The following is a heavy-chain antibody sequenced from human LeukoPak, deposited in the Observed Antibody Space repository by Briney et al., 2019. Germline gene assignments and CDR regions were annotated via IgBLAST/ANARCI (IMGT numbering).Heavy chain of an antibody. CDR1: GYTFASYG. Sequence: ASVKVSCKASGYTFASYGISWVRQAPGQGLEWMGWISAYNGNTKYAQKLQGRVTMTTDTSTSTAYMALRSLRSDDTAVYYCARGSYANWSDPCGQGTLVTVSS. V-gene: IGHV1-18*01. D-gene: IGHD1-26*01. CDR2: ISAYNGNT. J-gene: IGHJ5*02. CDR3: ARGSYANWSDP.